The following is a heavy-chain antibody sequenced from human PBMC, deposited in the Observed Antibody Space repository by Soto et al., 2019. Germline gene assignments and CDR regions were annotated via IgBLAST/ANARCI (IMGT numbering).Heavy chain of an antibody. D-gene: IGHD2-21*02. CDR3: ARERRGGDSDGGVDY. V-gene: IGHV4-30-4*01. Sequence: QVQLQESGPGLVKPSQTLSLTCIVSGASLRSGDYYWSWIRQPPGKGLEWIAFIYYNGNNFYNPSLKRRVTIAIDTSNNQFSLKVRSVTAADTAVYYCARERRGGDSDGGVDYWGQGTLVTVSS. CDR1: GASLRSGDYY. J-gene: IGHJ4*02. CDR2: IYYNGNN.